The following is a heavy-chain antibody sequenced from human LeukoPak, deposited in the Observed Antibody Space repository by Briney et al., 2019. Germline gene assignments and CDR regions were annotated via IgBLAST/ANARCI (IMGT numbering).Heavy chain of an antibody. J-gene: IGHJ4*02. D-gene: IGHD6-13*01. CDR3: ARLSTLAAAARDY. V-gene: IGHV1-2*02. CDR1: GYTFTGYY. CDR2: INPNSGGT. Sequence: ASVKVSCKASGYTFTGYYMHWVRQAPGLGLEWMGWINPNSGGTNYAQKFQGRVTMTRDTSISTAYMELSRLRSDDTAVYYCARLSTLAAAARDYWGQGTLVTVSS.